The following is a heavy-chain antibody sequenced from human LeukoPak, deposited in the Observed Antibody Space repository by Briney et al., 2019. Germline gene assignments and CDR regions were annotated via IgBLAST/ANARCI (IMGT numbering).Heavy chain of an antibody. J-gene: IGHJ4*02. CDR1: GYTFTSYG. CDR3: ARAAAGTYDY. Sequence: ASVKVSCKASGYTFTSYGISWVRQAPGRGLEWMGWINPNSGGTNYAQKFQGRVTMTRDTSISTAYMELSRLRSDDTAVYYCARAAAGTYDYWGQGTLVTVPS. CDR2: INPNSGGT. D-gene: IGHD6-13*01. V-gene: IGHV1-2*02.